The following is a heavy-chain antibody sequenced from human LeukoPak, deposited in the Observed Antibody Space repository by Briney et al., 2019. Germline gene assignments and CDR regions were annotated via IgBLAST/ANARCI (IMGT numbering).Heavy chain of an antibody. CDR3: ARAHYYDSSGYSDY. CDR1: GYSFTNYW. V-gene: IGHV5-51*01. D-gene: IGHD3-22*01. CDR2: IYPGDSDA. Sequence: GESLKISCKGSGYSFTNYWIGWVRQMPGKGLKWMGIIYPGDSDARYSPSFQGQVTISADKSISTAYLQWSSLKASDTAMYCCARAHYYDSSGYSDYWGQGTLVTVSS. J-gene: IGHJ4*02.